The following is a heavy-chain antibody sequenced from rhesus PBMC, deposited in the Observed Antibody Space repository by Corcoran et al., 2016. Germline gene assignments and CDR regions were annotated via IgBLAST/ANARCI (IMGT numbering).Heavy chain of an antibody. D-gene: IGHD6-31*01. CDR2: INRAGNST. V-gene: IGHV3S18*01. J-gene: IGHJ4*01. CDR1: ALSFGSYS. Sequence: EVQLVESGGGLAKPGGSLRLSCAAAALSFGSYSIIWGRRASGKGLEWISGINRAGNSTYYADSVKSRFTSSRENAKNTLYLQRDSLRAEDTAVYYCARGGLIAAGSDYWGQGVLVTVSS. CDR3: ARGGLIAAGSDY.